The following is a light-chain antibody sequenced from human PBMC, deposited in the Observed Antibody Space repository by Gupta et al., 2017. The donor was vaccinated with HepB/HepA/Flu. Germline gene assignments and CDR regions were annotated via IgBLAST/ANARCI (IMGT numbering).Light chain of an antibody. Sequence: QPVLTQPPSASGTPGPRVTISCSGSSSNIGNDNAYWYQQLPGTAPKLLIYTDNQRPSGVPDRFSGSKSGTTASLAISGLRSEDEADYYCVGWDDSLSGYVFGAGTKVTVL. V-gene: IGLV1-47*02. CDR1: SSNIGNDN. J-gene: IGLJ1*01. CDR3: VGWDDSLSGYV. CDR2: TDN.